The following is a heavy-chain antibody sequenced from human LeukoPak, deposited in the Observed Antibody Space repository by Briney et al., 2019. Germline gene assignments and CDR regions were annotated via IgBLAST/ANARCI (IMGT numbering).Heavy chain of an antibody. J-gene: IGHJ5*02. CDR1: GYSISSGYY. CDR2: ICHSGNT. Sequence: SETLSLTCTVSGYSISSGYYWGWIRQPPGKGLEWIGSICHSGNTYYNPSLNSRVTISVDTSKSQFSLKLNSVTAADTAMYYCARDRLYYDILTGDNWFDPWGQGTLVTVSS. V-gene: IGHV4-38-2*02. CDR3: ARDRLYYDILTGDNWFDP. D-gene: IGHD3-9*01.